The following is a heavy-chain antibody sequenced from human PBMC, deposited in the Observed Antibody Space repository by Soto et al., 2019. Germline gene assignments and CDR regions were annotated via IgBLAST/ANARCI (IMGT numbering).Heavy chain of an antibody. CDR3: ATATRYCSSTSCYDAFDI. J-gene: IGHJ3*02. D-gene: IGHD2-2*01. V-gene: IGHV1-24*01. CDR2: FDPEDGET. CDR1: GYTLTELS. Sequence: ASVKVSCKVSGYTLTELSMHWVRQAPGKGLEWMGGFDPEDGETIYAQKFQGRVTMTEDTSTDTAYMELSSLRSEDTAVYYCATATRYCSSTSCYDAFDIWGQGTMVTVSS.